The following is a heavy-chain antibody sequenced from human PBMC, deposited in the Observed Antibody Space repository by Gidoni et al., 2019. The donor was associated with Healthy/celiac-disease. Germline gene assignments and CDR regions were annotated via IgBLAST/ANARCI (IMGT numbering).Heavy chain of an antibody. CDR1: GGSISSGSYY. Sequence: QVQLQESGPGLVKPSQTLSLTCTVSGGSISSGSYYWSWIRQPAGKGLEWIGRIYTSGSTNYNPSLKSRVTISVDTSKNQFSLKLSSVTAADTAVYYCARDAMVRGVMSDAFDIWGQGTMVTVSS. CDR2: IYTSGST. CDR3: ARDAMVRGVMSDAFDI. V-gene: IGHV4-61*02. J-gene: IGHJ3*02. D-gene: IGHD3-10*01.